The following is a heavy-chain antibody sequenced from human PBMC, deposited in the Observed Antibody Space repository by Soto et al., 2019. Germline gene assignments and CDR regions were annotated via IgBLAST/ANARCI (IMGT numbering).Heavy chain of an antibody. CDR2: IFSNDEK. Sequence: GPTLVNPTETLTLTCTVSGFSLSNARMGVSWIRQPPGKALEWLAHIFSNDEKSYSTSLKSRLTISKDTSKSQVVLTMTNMDPVDTAKYYCAGRINGPRYGMDVWGQGTTVTVSS. D-gene: IGHD2-15*01. CDR3: AGRINGPRYGMDV. CDR1: GFSLSNARMG. V-gene: IGHV2-26*01. J-gene: IGHJ6*02.